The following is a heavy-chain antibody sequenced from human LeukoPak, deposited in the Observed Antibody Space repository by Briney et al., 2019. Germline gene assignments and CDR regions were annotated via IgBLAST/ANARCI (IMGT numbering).Heavy chain of an antibody. CDR3: ARVGANIPGYSSSWYYFDY. V-gene: IGHV3-30*04. Sequence: PGGSLRLSCAASGFTFSSYAMHWVRQAPGKGLEWVAVISYDGSNKYYADSVKGRFTISRDNSKNTLYLQMNSLRAEDTALYYCARVGANIPGYSSSWYYFDYWGQGTLVTVSS. CDR2: ISYDGSNK. D-gene: IGHD6-13*01. CDR1: GFTFSSYA. J-gene: IGHJ4*02.